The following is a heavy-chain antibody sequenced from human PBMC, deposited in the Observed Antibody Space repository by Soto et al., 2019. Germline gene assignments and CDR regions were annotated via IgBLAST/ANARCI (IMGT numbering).Heavy chain of an antibody. CDR3: ARDSYDSSGYYLP. Sequence: PGGSLRLSCAASGFTFSSYWMSWVRQAPGKGLEWVANIKQDGSEKYYVDSVKGRFTISRDNAKNSLYLQMNSLRAEDTAVYYCARDSYDSSGYYLPWCQGTLVTVSS. CDR1: GFTFSSYW. V-gene: IGHV3-7*03. J-gene: IGHJ5*02. CDR2: IKQDGSEK. D-gene: IGHD3-22*01.